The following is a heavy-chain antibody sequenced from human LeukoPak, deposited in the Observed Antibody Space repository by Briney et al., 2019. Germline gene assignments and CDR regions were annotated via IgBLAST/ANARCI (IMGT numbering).Heavy chain of an antibody. Sequence: GGSLRLSCVASGFALNSYSLTWVRQAPGKGLEWVSSISSTSAYIHYAESVKSRFTISRDTSKNTLHLQMNSLRVEDTAVYHCARDIRREMAIPFDVWGQGTLVTVSS. J-gene: IGHJ3*01. CDR2: ISSTSAYI. D-gene: IGHD5-24*01. CDR3: ARDIRREMAIPFDV. V-gene: IGHV3-21*01. CDR1: GFALNSYS.